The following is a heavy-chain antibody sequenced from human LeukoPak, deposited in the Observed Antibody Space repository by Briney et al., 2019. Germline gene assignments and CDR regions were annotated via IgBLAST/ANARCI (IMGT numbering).Heavy chain of an antibody. D-gene: IGHD3-10*01. CDR1: GDSITGYY. Sequence: SETLSLTCSVSGDSITGYYWGWIRQPPGKGLEWIGNIYYTGNTYYNSSLKSRVTISLDTSKNQFSLKLSSVTAADTAVYYCARENYYGSGSYHRWGQGTLVTVSS. V-gene: IGHV4-39*07. J-gene: IGHJ5*02. CDR2: IYYTGNT. CDR3: ARENYYGSGSYHR.